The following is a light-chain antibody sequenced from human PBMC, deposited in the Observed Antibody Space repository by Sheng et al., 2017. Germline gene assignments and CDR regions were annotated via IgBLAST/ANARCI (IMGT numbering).Light chain of an antibody. Sequence: QLVLTQSPSASASLGASVKLTCTLSSGHSSYAIAWHQQQPEKGPRYLMKLNSDGSHSKGDGIPDRFSGSSSGAERYLTISSLQSEDEADYYCQTWGTGIRVFGGGTKLTRP. CDR3: QTWGTGIRV. V-gene: IGLV4-69*01. CDR2: LNSDGSH. CDR1: SGHSSYA. J-gene: IGLJ3*02.